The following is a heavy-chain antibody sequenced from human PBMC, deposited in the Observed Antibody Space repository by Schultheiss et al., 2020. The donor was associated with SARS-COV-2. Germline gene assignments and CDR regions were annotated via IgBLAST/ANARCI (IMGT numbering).Heavy chain of an antibody. J-gene: IGHJ5*02. V-gene: IGHV3-23*01. CDR2: ISGSGGST. Sequence: GGSLRLSCAASGFTFSSYSMNWVRQAPGKGLEWVSAISGSGGSTYYADSVKGRFTISRDNSKNTLYQQMNSLRPEDTAVYYCARAIQLWENWFDPWGQGTLVTVSS. CDR3: ARAIQLWENWFDP. CDR1: GFTFSSYS. D-gene: IGHD5-18*01.